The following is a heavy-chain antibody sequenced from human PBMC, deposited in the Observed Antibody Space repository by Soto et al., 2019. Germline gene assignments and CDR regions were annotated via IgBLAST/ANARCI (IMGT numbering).Heavy chain of an antibody. J-gene: IGHJ4*02. CDR3: ARAPDYDSSGYYSKPLAAHFDY. V-gene: IGHV4-59*01. D-gene: IGHD3-22*01. CDR1: GCSISSYY. Sequence: SETLSLTFTVSGCSISSYYWSWIRSPPGKGLEWIGYIYYSGSTNYNPSLKSRVTISVDTSKNQFSLKLSSVTAADTAVYYCARAPDYDSSGYYSKPLAAHFDYWGQGTLVTVSS. CDR2: IYYSGST.